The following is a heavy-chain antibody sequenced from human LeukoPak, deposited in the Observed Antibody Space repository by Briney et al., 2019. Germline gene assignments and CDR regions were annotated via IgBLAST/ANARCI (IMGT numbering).Heavy chain of an antibody. Sequence: GGSLRLSCAASGFTLSNYWMHWVRQAPGKGLVWVSRINSDGSSTTYADSVKGRFTIFRDNAKNTLYLQMNSLRAEDTAVYYCARAPYPVFDYWGQGTLVTVSS. J-gene: IGHJ4*02. CDR3: ARAPYPVFDY. V-gene: IGHV3-74*03. CDR1: GFTLSNYW. D-gene: IGHD2-2*02. CDR2: INSDGSST.